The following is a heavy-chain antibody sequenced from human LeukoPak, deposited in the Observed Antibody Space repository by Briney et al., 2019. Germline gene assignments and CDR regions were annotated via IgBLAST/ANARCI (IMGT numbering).Heavy chain of an antibody. CDR3: ARAPRLHDLKYYDFWSGYSPVFDY. D-gene: IGHD3-3*01. V-gene: IGHV4-39*07. J-gene: IGHJ4*02. CDR1: GDSLSNSTYY. Sequence: SETLSLTCTVSGDSLSNSTYYWGWSRQPPGKGLEWIGSIYYSGSTYYNPSLKSRVTISIDTSKNQFSLKLSSVTAADTALYYCARAPRLHDLKYYDFWSGYSPVFDYWGQGTLVTVSS. CDR2: IYYSGST.